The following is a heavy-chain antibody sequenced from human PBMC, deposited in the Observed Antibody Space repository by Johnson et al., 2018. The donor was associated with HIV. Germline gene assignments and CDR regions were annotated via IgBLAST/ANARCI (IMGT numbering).Heavy chain of an antibody. J-gene: IGHJ3*02. D-gene: IGHD2-21*02. CDR3: AREEIVVVTAMDAFDI. V-gene: IGHV3-25*05. CDR1: QFTFSSYY. CDR2: VNPNGGSK. Sequence: VQLVESGGGLAKPAWSPRLSCAASQFTFSSYYMNCVRQAPGNGLELVGQVNPNGGSKYLTDSGKDRFNISRDNAKNTLHLQMNSLRAEDTAVYYCAREEIVVVTAMDAFDILGQGTMVTVSS.